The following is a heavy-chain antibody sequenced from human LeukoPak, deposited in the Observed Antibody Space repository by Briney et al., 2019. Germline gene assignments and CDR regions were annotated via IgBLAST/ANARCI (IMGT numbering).Heavy chain of an antibody. CDR3: ARGLRQWGY. D-gene: IGHD6-19*01. Sequence: SETLSLTCTVSGGSISSYYWSWVRQPPGKGLEWIGEIYHSGSTNYNPSLKSRVTISVDKSKNQFSLKLSSVTAADTAVYYCARGLRQWGYWGQGTLVTVSS. J-gene: IGHJ4*02. CDR2: IYHSGST. V-gene: IGHV4-4*02. CDR1: GGSISSYY.